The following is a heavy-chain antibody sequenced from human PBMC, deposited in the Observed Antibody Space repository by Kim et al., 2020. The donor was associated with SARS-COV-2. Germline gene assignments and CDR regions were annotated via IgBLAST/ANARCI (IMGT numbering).Heavy chain of an antibody. D-gene: IGHD3-10*01. CDR2: VYHPPRIVVPRGPT. CDR1: GGYLSTGASS. Sequence: SETLSLTCTVSGGYLSTGASSWSWLRQAPGKELEWIGSVYHPPRIVVPRGPTDYNPSLRGRVTIFENTSRNQFSLQLTSVTAADTAVYFCARQRGFFGSGSSWGIRSHYYVDVWGKGTTVTVSS. CDR3: ARQRGFFGSGSSWGIRSHYYVDV. J-gene: IGHJ6*03. V-gene: IGHV4-39*01.